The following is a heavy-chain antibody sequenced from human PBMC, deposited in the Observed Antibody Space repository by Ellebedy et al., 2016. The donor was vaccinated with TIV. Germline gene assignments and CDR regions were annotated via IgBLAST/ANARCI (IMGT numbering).Heavy chain of an antibody. D-gene: IGHD4-23*01. Sequence: ASVKVSXXASGYTFTSYGISWVRQAPGQGLEWMGWISAYNGNTNYAQKLQGRVTMTTDTSTSTAYMELRSLRSDDTAVYYCATGGMTTVVTEFQRMGYWGQGTLVTVSS. CDR3: ATGGMTTVVTEFQRMGY. CDR2: ISAYNGNT. V-gene: IGHV1-18*01. CDR1: GYTFTSYG. J-gene: IGHJ4*02.